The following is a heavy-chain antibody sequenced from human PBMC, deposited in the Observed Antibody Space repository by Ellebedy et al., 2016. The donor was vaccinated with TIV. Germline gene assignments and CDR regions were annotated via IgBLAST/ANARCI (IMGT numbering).Heavy chain of an antibody. J-gene: IGHJ3*02. Sequence: GESLKISCKGSGYSFTSYWIGWVRQMPGKGLECMGIINPVDSDTRYRPSFQGQVTVSADKSINTAYVQWSSLRASDTAMYYCARRIDAYGGNSRAFDTWGQGTMVTVSS. CDR2: INPVDSDT. CDR3: ARRIDAYGGNSRAFDT. V-gene: IGHV5-51*01. D-gene: IGHD4-23*01. CDR1: GYSFTSYW.